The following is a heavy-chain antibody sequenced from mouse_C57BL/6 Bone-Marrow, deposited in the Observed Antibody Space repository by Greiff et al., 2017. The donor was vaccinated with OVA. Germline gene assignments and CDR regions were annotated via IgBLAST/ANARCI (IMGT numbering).Heavy chain of an antibody. CDR2: INPNNGGT. CDR1: GYTFTDYY. D-gene: IGHD4-1*01. V-gene: IGHV1-26*01. J-gene: IGHJ4*01. CDR3: ARLANWDVDYAMDY. Sequence: VQLKQSGPELVKPGASVKISCKASGYTFTDYYMNWVKQSHGKSLEWIGDINPNNGGTSYNQKLKGKATLTVDKSSSTAYMELRSLTSEDSAVYYCARLANWDVDYAMDYWGQGTSVTVSS.